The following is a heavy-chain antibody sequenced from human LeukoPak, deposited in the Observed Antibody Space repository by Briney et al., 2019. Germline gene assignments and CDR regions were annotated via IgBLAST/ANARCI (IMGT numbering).Heavy chain of an antibody. CDR3: ARDRAHYYDSSGYHGAFDI. V-gene: IGHV4-39*07. CDR1: GDSISSSSYY. Sequence: SETLSLTCTVSGDSISSSSYYWGWIRQPPGKGLEWIGNIFYSGSTYYNPSLKSRVTISVDTSKNQFSLKLSSVTAADTAVYYCARDRAHYYDSSGYHGAFDIWGQGTMVTVSS. J-gene: IGHJ3*02. D-gene: IGHD3-22*01. CDR2: IFYSGST.